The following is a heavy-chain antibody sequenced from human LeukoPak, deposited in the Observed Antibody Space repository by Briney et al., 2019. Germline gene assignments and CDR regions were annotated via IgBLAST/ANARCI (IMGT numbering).Heavy chain of an antibody. CDR1: GGSISSSNW. Sequence: PSGTLSLTCAVSGGSISSSNWWSWVRQPPGKGLEWIGEIYHSGSTNYNPSLKSRVTISVDKSKNQFSLKLSSVTAADTAVYYCARAPGIAAAGNWFDPWGQGTLVTVSS. V-gene: IGHV4-4*02. CDR2: IYHSGST. D-gene: IGHD6-13*01. CDR3: ARAPGIAAAGNWFDP. J-gene: IGHJ5*02.